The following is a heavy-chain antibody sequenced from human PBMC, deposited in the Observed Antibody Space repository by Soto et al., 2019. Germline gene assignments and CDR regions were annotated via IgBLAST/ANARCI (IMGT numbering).Heavy chain of an antibody. D-gene: IGHD2-15*01. CDR2: IYHSGST. Sequence: TLSLTCAVSGGSISSGGYSWSWIRHPPGKGLEWIGYIYHSGSTYYNPSLKSRVTISVDRSKNQFSLKLSSVTAADTAVYYCARGQVVAAQHWGQGTLVTVSS. CDR1: GGSISSGGYS. J-gene: IGHJ4*02. V-gene: IGHV4-30-2*01. CDR3: ARGQVVAAQH.